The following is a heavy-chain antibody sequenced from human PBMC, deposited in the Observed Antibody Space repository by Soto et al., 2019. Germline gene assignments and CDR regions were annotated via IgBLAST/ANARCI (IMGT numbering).Heavy chain of an antibody. CDR3: ARGVLPIYYFDF. D-gene: IGHD6-6*01. V-gene: IGHV5-51*01. CDR1: GYRFTDYW. J-gene: IGHJ4*02. CDR2: IYPGDSDT. Sequence: GGSLKISCKVFGYRFTDYWIGWLRQMPGKGLEWMGIIYPGDSDTRYSPSFQGQVSISADKSISTAYLQWSSLKASDTAMYYCARGVLPIYYFDFWGQGTLVTV.